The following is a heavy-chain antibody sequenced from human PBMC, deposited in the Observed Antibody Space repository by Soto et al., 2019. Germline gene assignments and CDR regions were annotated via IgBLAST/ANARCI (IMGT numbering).Heavy chain of an antibody. D-gene: IGHD1-1*01. CDR2: INPKSGGT. V-gene: IGHV1-2*02. J-gene: IGHJ4*02. CDR1: GYTFTDYY. Sequence: QVQLVQSGAEVKKPGASVKVSCKASGYTFTDYYIQWVRQAPGQGFEWMGWINPKSGGTSYAQKFQGRVTMTRDTSINPVYMELRRLRSDDTAVYYCAGNWNDGDDSFDNWGQGTLVTVSS. CDR3: AGNWNDGDDSFDN.